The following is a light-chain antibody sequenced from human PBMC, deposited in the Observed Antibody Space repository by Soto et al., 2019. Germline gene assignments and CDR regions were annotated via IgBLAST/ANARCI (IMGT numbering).Light chain of an antibody. CDR2: GES. V-gene: IGKV3-15*01. CDR3: QKYNNWPET. J-gene: IGKJ1*01. Sequence: EIVMTQSPATLSVSPGERATLSCRASQSVSSNLAWYQQKTGQAPRLLIYGESTRATGIPGRFSGSGSGTELNLTISRLQSEDFAVYYCQKYNNWPETFGQGTKVDIK. CDR1: QSVSSN.